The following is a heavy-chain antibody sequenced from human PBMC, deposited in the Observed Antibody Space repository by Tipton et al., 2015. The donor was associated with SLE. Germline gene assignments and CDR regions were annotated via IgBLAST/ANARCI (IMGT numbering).Heavy chain of an antibody. CDR1: GFTFSSYS. CDR3: ARSAAGPDY. V-gene: IGHV3-21*04. D-gene: IGHD6-13*01. CDR2: ISSSSSYI. J-gene: IGHJ4*02. Sequence: GSLRLSCTASGFTFSSYSMNWVRQAPGKGLEWVSSISSSSSYIYYADSVKGRFTISRDNSKNTLYLQMSSLRTADTAVYYCARSAAGPDYWGQGTLVTVSS.